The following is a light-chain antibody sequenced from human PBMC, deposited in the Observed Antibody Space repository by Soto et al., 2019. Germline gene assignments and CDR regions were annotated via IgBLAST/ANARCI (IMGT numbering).Light chain of an antibody. CDR3: QQGPDWALT. Sequence: EIVLTQSPATLSLSPGERATLSCRASQSISSHLVWYQQKLGQAPRLLIYDASNRAAGIPARFSGSGSGTLFTLTISGLGPEDCAVFYCQQGPDWALTFGGGTRVQIK. V-gene: IGKV3-11*01. CDR2: DAS. CDR1: QSISSH. J-gene: IGKJ4*01.